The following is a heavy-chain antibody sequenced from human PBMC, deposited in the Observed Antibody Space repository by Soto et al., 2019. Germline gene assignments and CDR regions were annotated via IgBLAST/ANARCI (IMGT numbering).Heavy chain of an antibody. CDR1: GGSISSYY. CDR3: ARDGLHLGELSFDAFDI. V-gene: IGHV4-59*01. J-gene: IGHJ3*02. D-gene: IGHD3-16*02. CDR2: IYYSGST. Sequence: SETLSLTCTVSGGSISSYYWSWIRQPPGKGLEWIGYIYYSGSTNYNPSLKSRVTISVDTSKNQFSLKLSSVTAADTAVYYCARDGLHLGELSFDAFDIWGQGTMVTVSS.